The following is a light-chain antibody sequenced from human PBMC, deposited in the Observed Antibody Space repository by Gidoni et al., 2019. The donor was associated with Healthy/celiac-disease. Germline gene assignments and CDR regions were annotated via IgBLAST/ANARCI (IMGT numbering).Light chain of an antibody. V-gene: IGLV1-44*01. CDR1: SSNSGSNT. CDR2: SNK. J-gene: IGLJ2*01. CDR3: AAWDDSLNGPV. Sequence: QSVLTQPPSASGTPGQRVTISCSGSSSNSGSNTVNWYQQLPGTAPKLLIYSNKQRPSGVPDRFSGSKSGTSASLASSGLQSEDEADYYCAAWDDSLNGPVFGGGTKLTVL.